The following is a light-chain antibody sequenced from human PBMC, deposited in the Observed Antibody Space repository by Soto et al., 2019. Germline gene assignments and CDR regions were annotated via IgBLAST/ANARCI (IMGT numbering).Light chain of an antibody. CDR3: MQARQSPIT. Sequence: DIVMAQSPLSLSVTPGEPASISCTSSQSLLHRNGYSYLDWYLQKPGQSPQLLIYLASTRASGVPDRFSGSGSGTDFSLKISRVEAEDVGVYYCMQARQSPITFDGGTKVEIK. CDR1: QSLLHRNGYSY. V-gene: IGKV2-28*01. CDR2: LAS. J-gene: IGKJ4*01.